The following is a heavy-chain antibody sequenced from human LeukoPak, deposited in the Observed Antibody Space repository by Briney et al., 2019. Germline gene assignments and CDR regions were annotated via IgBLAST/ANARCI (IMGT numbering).Heavy chain of an antibody. J-gene: IGHJ3*01. CDR1: GFSFSSYE. Sequence: GGSLRLSCSASGFSFSSYEMNWVRQAPGKGLEWVSHISHNDGGTYYAESVRGRFTISRDNARKSLYLQMNSLRVEDTALYYCAKEGLPTQHDGYDVWGRGTLVTVSS. CDR3: AKEGLPTQHDGYDV. V-gene: IGHV3-48*03. D-gene: IGHD1-1*01. CDR2: ISHNDGGT.